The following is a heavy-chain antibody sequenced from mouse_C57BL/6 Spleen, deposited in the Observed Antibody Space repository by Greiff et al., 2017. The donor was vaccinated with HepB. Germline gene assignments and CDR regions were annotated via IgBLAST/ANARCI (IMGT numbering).Heavy chain of an antibody. D-gene: IGHD1-1*01. CDR2: IRNKANGYTT. CDR3: ARYNIYDYYAMDY. V-gene: IGHV7-3*01. CDR1: GFTFTDYY. Sequence: EVKLVESGGGLVQPGGSLSLSCAASGFTFTDYYMSWVRQPPGKALEWLGFIRNKANGYTTEYSASVKGRFTISRDNSQSILYLQMNALRAEDSATYYCARYNIYDYYAMDYWGQGTSVTVSS. J-gene: IGHJ4*01.